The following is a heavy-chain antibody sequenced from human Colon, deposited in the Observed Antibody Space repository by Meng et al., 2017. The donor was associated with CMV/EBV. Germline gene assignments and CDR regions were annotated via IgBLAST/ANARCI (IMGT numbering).Heavy chain of an antibody. Sequence: VQLQVSGPVPVKPSATLSLTCAVSGAAVRRGTYHWSWIRQPPGQELEWIGYIYDGRTTIYNPSLKSRVTITVDASKNQFSLEMRSVTTADTAVYYCAKSRSSTPGVVDYWGQGTLVTVSS. CDR2: IYDGRTT. V-gene: IGHV4-61*01. CDR1: GAAVRRGTYH. J-gene: IGHJ4*02. D-gene: IGHD3-10*01. CDR3: AKSRSSTPGVVDY.